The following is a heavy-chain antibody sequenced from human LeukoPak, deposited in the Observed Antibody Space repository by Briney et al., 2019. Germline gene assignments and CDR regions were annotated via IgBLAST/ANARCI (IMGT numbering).Heavy chain of an antibody. J-gene: IGHJ5*02. CDR2: IYYSGST. D-gene: IGHD3-10*01. Sequence: PSETLSLTCTVSGGSISSSSYYWGWIRQPPGKGLEWIGSIYYSGSTYYNPSLKSRVTISVDTSKNQFSLKLSSVTAADTAVYYCASHIDRRRASYGSGGNWFDPWGQGTLVTVSS. CDR1: GGSISSSSYY. V-gene: IGHV4-39*01. CDR3: ASHIDRRRASYGSGGNWFDP.